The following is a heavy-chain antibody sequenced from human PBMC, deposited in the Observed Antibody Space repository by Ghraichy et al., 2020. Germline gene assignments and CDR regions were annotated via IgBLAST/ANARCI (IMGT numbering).Heavy chain of an antibody. Sequence: SETLSLTCAVYGGSFSGYYWSWIRQPPGKGLEWIGEINHSGSTNYNPSLKSRVTISVDTSKNQFSLKLSSVTAADTAVYYCARGLSPKPVMDVWGQGTTVTVSS. V-gene: IGHV4-34*01. CDR2: INHSGST. CDR3: ARGLSPKPVMDV. D-gene: IGHD1-14*01. J-gene: IGHJ6*02. CDR1: GGSFSGYY.